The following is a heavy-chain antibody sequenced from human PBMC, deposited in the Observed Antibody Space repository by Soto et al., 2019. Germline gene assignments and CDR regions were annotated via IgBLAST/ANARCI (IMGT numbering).Heavy chain of an antibody. CDR1: GGTFSTYV. D-gene: IGHD1-26*01. CDR3: ARGRPRSGPPFYYYGLDV. CDR2: VIPMSGSS. V-gene: IGHV1-69*06. J-gene: IGHJ6*02. Sequence: QVQLVQSGAEVKKPGSSVKVPCKASGGTFSTYVISWVRQAPGQGLEWMGRVIPMSGSSNYAQKFQGRVTITADKDTSIAYMEVRSLRSEDTAVYYCARGRPRSGPPFYYYGLDVWGQGTTVIVSS.